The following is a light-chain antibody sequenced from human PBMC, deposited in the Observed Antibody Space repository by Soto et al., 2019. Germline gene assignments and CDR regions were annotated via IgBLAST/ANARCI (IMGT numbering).Light chain of an antibody. CDR2: AAS. Sequence: DIQMTQSPSTLSGSVGDRVTITCRASQTISSYLAWYQQKPGKAPKLLIYAASTLQSGVPSRFSGSGSGTEFTLTISSLQPEDFATYYCQQLNSYPHFGQGTRLEI. CDR1: QTISSY. CDR3: QQLNSYPH. V-gene: IGKV1-9*01. J-gene: IGKJ5*01.